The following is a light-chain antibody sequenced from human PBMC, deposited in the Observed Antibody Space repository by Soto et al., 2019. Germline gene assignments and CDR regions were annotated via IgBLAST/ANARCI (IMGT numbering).Light chain of an antibody. CDR2: DVT. Sequence: SVLTQPASVSGSPGQSITICCTGTTSDVGRYNYVSWYQQHPGKAPKLIIYDVTVRPSGISRRFSGSKSDNTASLAVSGLQPEDEADYYCSSYTNKDTLLFGGGTKVTVL. V-gene: IGLV2-14*01. CDR1: TSDVGRYNY. CDR3: SSYTNKDTLL. J-gene: IGLJ3*02.